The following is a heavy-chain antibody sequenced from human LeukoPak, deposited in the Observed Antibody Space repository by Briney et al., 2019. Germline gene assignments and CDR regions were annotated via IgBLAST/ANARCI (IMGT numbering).Heavy chain of an antibody. Sequence: GGSLRLSCAASEFTFSDYYMSWIRQAPGKGLEWVSYISYSGDTIYCADSVKGRFTVSRDNAKNSLYLQMNSLRAEDTAVYYCARLGIITAAGSNDYWGQGTLVTVSS. J-gene: IGHJ4*02. CDR3: ARLGIITAAGSNDY. CDR2: ISYSGDTI. D-gene: IGHD6-13*01. V-gene: IGHV3-11*01. CDR1: EFTFSDYY.